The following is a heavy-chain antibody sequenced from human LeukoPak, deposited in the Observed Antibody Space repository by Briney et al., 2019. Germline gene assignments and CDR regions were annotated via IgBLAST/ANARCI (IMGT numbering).Heavy chain of an antibody. J-gene: IGHJ3*01. V-gene: IGHV3-74*01. Sequence: GGSLRLPCVVSGFTFTNYWMQWVRQVPGKGLVWVARMNSDGTSIIHADSVKGRFTISRDNAENTLYLQMNSLRPEDTALYYCARSQSGVFDVWGQGTMVIVSS. CDR2: MNSDGTSI. CDR3: ARSQSGVFDV. CDR1: GFTFTNYW. D-gene: IGHD2-15*01.